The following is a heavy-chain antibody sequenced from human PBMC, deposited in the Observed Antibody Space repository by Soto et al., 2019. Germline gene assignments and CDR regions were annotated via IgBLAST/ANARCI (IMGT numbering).Heavy chain of an antibody. V-gene: IGHV3-23*01. D-gene: IGHD5-18*01. Sequence: GGSLRLSCAASGFTFSSCAMSWVRQAPGKGLEWVSAISGSGDITKYAGSAKGRFTISRDNSKNTLYLQMNSLTEDDTALYYCAKDLKSGDPYGDLDYWGQGAQVTVSS. CDR1: GFTFSSCA. J-gene: IGHJ4*02. CDR3: AKDLKSGDPYGDLDY. CDR2: ISGSGDIT.